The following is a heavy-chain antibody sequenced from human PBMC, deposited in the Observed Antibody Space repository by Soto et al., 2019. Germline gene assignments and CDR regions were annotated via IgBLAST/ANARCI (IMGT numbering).Heavy chain of an antibody. J-gene: IGHJ4*02. CDR2: INGGNGNT. Sequence: ASVKVSCKASGYTFSNYAMHWVRQAPGQRLEWMGWINGGNGNTENSQTFQGRVTISRDTSATTAYMELSSLENEDTAVYFCAREGYDSGYYFFDYWGQGTPVTVSS. CDR1: GYTFSNYA. V-gene: IGHV1-3*01. CDR3: AREGYDSGYYFFDY. D-gene: IGHD3-22*01.